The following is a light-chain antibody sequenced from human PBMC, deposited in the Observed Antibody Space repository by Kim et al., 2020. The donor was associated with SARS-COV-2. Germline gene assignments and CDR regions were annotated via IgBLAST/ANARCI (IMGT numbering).Light chain of an antibody. Sequence: DIVMTQSPDSLTVSLGERATISCKSSQTLYKSNNHNYLSWYQQKPGQPPKLIIYWASTRESGVPDRFIGSGSGTDFTLTINSLQAEDVAFYYCQQYSTTPRTFGGGTKVDIK. J-gene: IGKJ4*01. CDR2: WAS. CDR3: QQYSTTPRT. V-gene: IGKV4-1*01. CDR1: QTLYKSNNHNY.